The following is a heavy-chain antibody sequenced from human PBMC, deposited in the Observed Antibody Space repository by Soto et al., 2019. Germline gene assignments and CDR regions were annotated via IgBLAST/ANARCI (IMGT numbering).Heavy chain of an antibody. CDR1: GYTFTSYD. CDR2: IITIFGTA. D-gene: IGHD3-16*01. CDR3: AGGEGDAFDI. Sequence: SVKVSCKASGYTFTSYDINWVRQAPGQGLEWMGGIITIFGTANYAQKFQGRVTITADESTSTAYMELSSLRSEDTAVYYCAGGEGDAFDIWGQGTTVTVSS. J-gene: IGHJ3*02. V-gene: IGHV1-69*13.